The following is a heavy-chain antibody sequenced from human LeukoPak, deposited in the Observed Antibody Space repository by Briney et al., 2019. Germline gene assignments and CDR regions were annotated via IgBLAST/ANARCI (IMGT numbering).Heavy chain of an antibody. D-gene: IGHD6-19*01. CDR2: INGDGSST. CDR1: GFTFSTYW. V-gene: IGHV3-74*01. J-gene: IGHJ4*02. CDR3: ARDIAVAGNYFDY. Sequence: GGSLRLSCAASGFTFSTYWMQWVRQVPGKGLVWVSRINGDGSSTTYADSVEGRFIISRDNPKNTLYLQMNSLRAEDTAVYYCARDIAVAGNYFDYWGQGTLVNVSP.